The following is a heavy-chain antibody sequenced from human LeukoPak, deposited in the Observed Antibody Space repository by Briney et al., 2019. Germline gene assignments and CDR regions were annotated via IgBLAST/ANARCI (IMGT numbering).Heavy chain of an antibody. CDR1: GFTVSGNY. V-gene: IGHV3-66*02. J-gene: IGHJ4*02. Sequence: SGGSLRLSCAASGFTVSGNYMSWVRQAPGKGLEWVSVIYSGGGTYYADSVKGRFTISRGNSKNTLYLQMNSLRAEDTAVYYCAGEVKNSYYDYVWGSSPDYWGQGTLVTVSS. D-gene: IGHD3-16*01. CDR3: AGEVKNSYYDYVWGSSPDY. CDR2: IYSGGGT.